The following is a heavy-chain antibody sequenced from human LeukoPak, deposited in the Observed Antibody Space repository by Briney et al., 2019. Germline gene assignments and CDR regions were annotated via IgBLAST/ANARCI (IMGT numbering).Heavy chain of an antibody. V-gene: IGHV3-30*18. CDR3: AKERAAAGTGFDY. J-gene: IGHJ4*02. D-gene: IGHD6-13*01. CDR2: ISYDGSNK. CDR1: GFTFSSYG. Sequence: GGSLRLSCAASGFTFSSYGMHWVRQAPGKGLEWVAVISYDGSNKYYADSVKGRFTISRDNSKNTLYLQMNRLRAEDTAVYYCAKERAAAGTGFDYWGQGTLVTVSS.